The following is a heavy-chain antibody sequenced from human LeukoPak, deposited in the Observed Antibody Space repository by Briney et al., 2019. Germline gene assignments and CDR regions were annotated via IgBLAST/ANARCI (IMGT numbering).Heavy chain of an antibody. CDR1: GFTFSSYS. CDR3: ARDPLAYDSQY. CDR2: ISSSSSYI. V-gene: IGHV3-21*01. Sequence: GGSLRLSCAASGFTFSSYSMNWVRQAPGKGLEWVSSISSSSSYIYYADSVRGRFTISRDNAKNSLYLQMNSLRAEDTAVYYCARDPLAYDSQYWGQGTLVTVSS. J-gene: IGHJ4*02. D-gene: IGHD3-22*01.